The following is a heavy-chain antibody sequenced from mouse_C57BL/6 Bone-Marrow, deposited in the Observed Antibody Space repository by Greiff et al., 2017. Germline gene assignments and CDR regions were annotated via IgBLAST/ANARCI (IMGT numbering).Heavy chain of an antibody. CDR3: ARRGYGSNFDY. D-gene: IGHD1-1*01. V-gene: IGHV5-6*02. Sequence: VKLVESGGDLVKPGGSLKLSCAASGFTFSSYGMSWVRQTPDKRLEWVATISSGGSYTYYPDSVKGRFTISRDNAKNTLYLQMSSLKSEDTAMYYCARRGYGSNFDYWGQGTTLTVSS. CDR1: GFTFSSYG. J-gene: IGHJ2*01. CDR2: ISSGGSYT.